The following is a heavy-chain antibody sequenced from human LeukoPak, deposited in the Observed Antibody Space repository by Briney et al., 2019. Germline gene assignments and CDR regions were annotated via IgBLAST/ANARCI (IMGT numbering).Heavy chain of an antibody. D-gene: IGHD6-13*01. CDR1: GGSISPHS. CDR2: IYNSGGS. Sequence: SETLSLTCTVSGGSISPHSWIWIRQPPGKGLESVGFIYNSGGSDYNPSLNSRLTMSVDTSKNQLSLKLRSVTAADTAVYYCARLSHIAAAGSYSYHALDVWGQGTTVTVSS. CDR3: ARLSHIAAAGSYSYHALDV. V-gene: IGHV4-59*08. J-gene: IGHJ6*02.